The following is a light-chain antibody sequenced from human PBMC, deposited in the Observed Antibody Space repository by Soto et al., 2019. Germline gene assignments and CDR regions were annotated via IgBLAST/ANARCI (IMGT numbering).Light chain of an antibody. CDR1: QSISSD. V-gene: IGKV3-15*01. CDR3: QRYNNWPLT. CDR2: GTS. J-gene: IGKJ4*01. Sequence: EIVMTQSPATLSVSPGERATLSCRASQSISSDLAWYQQKPGQAPRLLIYGTSTRATGIPARFSGSGSGTEFTLTISSLQSEDCAVYYCQRYNNWPLTFGGGTKVDIK.